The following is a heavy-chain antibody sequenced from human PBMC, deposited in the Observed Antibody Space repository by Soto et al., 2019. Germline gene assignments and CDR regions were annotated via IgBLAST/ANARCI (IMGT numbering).Heavy chain of an antibody. Sequence: GGSLRLSCAASGFTFSKYWMSWVRQAPGKGLEWVANIKQDGSEKYYVDSVKGRFIVSRDDAKNSLFLQMKSLRAEDTSVYYCARGSDDFWPYCMDVWGKGTTVTVSS. D-gene: IGHD3-3*01. CDR3: ARGSDDFWPYCMDV. J-gene: IGHJ6*03. V-gene: IGHV3-7*01. CDR1: GFTFSKYW. CDR2: IKQDGSEK.